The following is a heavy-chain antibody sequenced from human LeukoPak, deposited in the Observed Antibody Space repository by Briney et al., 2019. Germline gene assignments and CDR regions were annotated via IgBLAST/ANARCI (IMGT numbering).Heavy chain of an antibody. CDR1: GGTFSSYA. J-gene: IGHJ6*02. D-gene: IGHD6-13*01. V-gene: IGHV1-69*13. CDR3: ARDNNPAPRSSWTRYYYYGMDV. Sequence: AASVKVSCKASGGTFSSYAISWVRQAPGQGLEWMGGIIPIFGTANYAQKFQGRVTITADESTSTAYMELSSLRSEDTAVYYCARDNNPAPRSSWTRYYYYGMDVWGQGTTVTVPS. CDR2: IIPIFGTA.